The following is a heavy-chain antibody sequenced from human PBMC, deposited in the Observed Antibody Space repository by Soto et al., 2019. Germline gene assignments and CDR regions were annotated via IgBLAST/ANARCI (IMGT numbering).Heavy chain of an antibody. CDR2: IKQDGSEK. CDR3: ARAGGGHYYDSSGYYYGQRAFDI. J-gene: IGHJ3*02. Sequence: PGGSLRLSCAASGFTFSSYWMSWVRQAPGKGLEWVANIKQDGSEKYYVDSVKGRFTISRDNAKNSLYLQMNSLRAEDTAVYYCARAGGGHYYDSSGYYYGQRAFDIWGQGTMVTVS. D-gene: IGHD3-22*01. V-gene: IGHV3-7*01. CDR1: GFTFSSYW.